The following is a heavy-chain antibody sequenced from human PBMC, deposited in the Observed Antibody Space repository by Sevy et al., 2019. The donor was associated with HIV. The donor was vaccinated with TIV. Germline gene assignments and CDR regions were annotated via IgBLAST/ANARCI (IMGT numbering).Heavy chain of an antibody. CDR2: ISGSGGST. V-gene: IGHV3-23*01. Sequence: GGSRRLSCAASGFTFTSYAMSWVRQVQGKGLEWVSAISGSGGSTYYADSVKGRFTISRDNSKNTLYLQMNSLRAEDTAVYYCAKWAGLGTRPHDYWGQGTLVTVSS. D-gene: IGHD3-16*01. CDR1: GFTFTSYA. J-gene: IGHJ4*02. CDR3: AKWAGLGTRPHDY.